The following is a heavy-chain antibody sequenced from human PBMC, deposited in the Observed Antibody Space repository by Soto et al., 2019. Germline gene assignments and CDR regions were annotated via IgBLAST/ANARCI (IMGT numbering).Heavy chain of an antibody. D-gene: IGHD3-16*01. Sequence: ASVKVSCKASGVTLSSHAISWVRQAPGQGLEWMGAIMPIFGTANHAQKFQGRVTITADEYTSTAYMELSSLRSEDTAVYYCASHVIGVVAPPLYGMDVWGQGTTVTVSS. J-gene: IGHJ6*02. CDR2: IMPIFGTA. CDR1: GVTLSSHA. V-gene: IGHV1-69*13. CDR3: ASHVIGVVAPPLYGMDV.